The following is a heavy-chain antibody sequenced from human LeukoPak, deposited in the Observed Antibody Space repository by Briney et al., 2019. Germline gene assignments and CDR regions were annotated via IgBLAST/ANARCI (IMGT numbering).Heavy chain of an antibody. D-gene: IGHD3-10*01. Sequence: SETLSLTCAVYGGSFSGYYWNWIRQPPGKGLEWIGEINHSGSTNYTPSLKSRVSMSVDTSKNQFSLKLSSVTAADTAVYYCARDGAGSGTYNFDYWGQGTLVTVSS. V-gene: IGHV4-34*01. J-gene: IGHJ4*02. CDR3: ARDGAGSGTYNFDY. CDR2: INHSGST. CDR1: GGSFSGYY.